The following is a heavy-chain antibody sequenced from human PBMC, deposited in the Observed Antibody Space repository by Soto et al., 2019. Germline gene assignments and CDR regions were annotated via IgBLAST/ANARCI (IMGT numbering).Heavy chain of an antibody. D-gene: IGHD1-20*01. CDR2: IYYSGST. CDR3: ATSQKGYNWNYFDH. J-gene: IGHJ4*02. Sequence: ASETPSLTCTVSGGSISSGDHYWSWIRQPPGKGLEWIGYIYYSGSTYYNPSLESRVSVSVDTSKNQFSLKVSGVSAADTAVYYCATSQKGYNWNYFDHWGQGALVTVSS. V-gene: IGHV4-30-4*01. CDR1: GGSISSGDHY.